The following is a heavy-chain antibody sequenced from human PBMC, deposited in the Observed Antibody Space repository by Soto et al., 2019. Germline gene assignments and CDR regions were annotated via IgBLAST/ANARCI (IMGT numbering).Heavy chain of an antibody. D-gene: IGHD3-10*01. V-gene: IGHV4-59*01. CDR1: SGSFRPYY. Sequence: QVQLQESGPGLVKPSETLSLTCTVSSGSFRPYYWSWIRQPPGKGLEWIGYIYYNGFTDYNPSLKSRVTLSVDTSKNQFSLNLSSVTAADTAVYYCARGSYFYYFDSWGQGSLVAVSS. CDR2: IYYNGFT. J-gene: IGHJ4*02. CDR3: ARGSYFYYFDS.